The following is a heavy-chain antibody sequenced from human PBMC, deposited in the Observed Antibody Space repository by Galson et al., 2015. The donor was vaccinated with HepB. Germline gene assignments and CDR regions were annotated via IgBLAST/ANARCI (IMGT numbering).Heavy chain of an antibody. CDR3: ARSHPYYSGSSGFNGLDI. Sequence: SVKVSCKASGYTFTSYDINWVRQATGQGPEWMGWMNPNSGNTGYAQKFRGRVTMTRSTAMSTAYMELSSLRPEDTAVYYCARSHPYYSGSSGFNGLDIWGQGTVVTVSS. CDR2: MNPNSGNT. D-gene: IGHD3-22*01. J-gene: IGHJ3*02. CDR1: GYTFTSYD. V-gene: IGHV1-8*01.